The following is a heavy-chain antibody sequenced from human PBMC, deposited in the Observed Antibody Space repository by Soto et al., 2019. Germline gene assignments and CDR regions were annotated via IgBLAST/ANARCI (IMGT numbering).Heavy chain of an antibody. V-gene: IGHV4-30-4*01. CDR3: AREHYGSGSDFGLNCFDP. CDR2: IYYSGST. CDR1: GGSISSGDYY. D-gene: IGHD3-10*01. J-gene: IGHJ5*02. Sequence: PSETLSLTCTVSGGSISSGDYYWSWIRQPPGKGLEWIGYIYYSGSTYYNPSLKSRVTISVDTSKNQFSLKLSSVTAADTAVYYCAREHYGSGSDFGLNCFDPWGQGTLVTVSS.